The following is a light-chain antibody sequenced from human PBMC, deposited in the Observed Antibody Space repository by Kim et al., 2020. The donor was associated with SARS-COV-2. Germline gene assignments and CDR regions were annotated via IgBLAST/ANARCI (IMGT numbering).Light chain of an antibody. CDR2: GAS. V-gene: IGKV3-20*01. Sequence: LSPGERATLSCRASQSVSSSYLGWYQQKPGQAPRLLIYGASSRATGIPDRFSGSGSGTDFTLTISRLEPEDFAVYYCQQYGSSPVFGPGTKVDIK. CDR1: QSVSSSY. J-gene: IGKJ3*01. CDR3: QQYGSSPV.